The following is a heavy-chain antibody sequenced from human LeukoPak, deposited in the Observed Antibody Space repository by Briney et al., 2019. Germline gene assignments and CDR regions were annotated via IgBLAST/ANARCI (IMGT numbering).Heavy chain of an antibody. J-gene: IGHJ4*02. CDR3: ARDIYYDSSGHRAPYFDY. CDR1: GYTFTSYG. V-gene: IGHV1-18*04. Sequence: GASVKVSCKASGYTFTSYGISWVRQAPGQGLEWMGWISASNGNKNYAQKPQGSVTMTTDTSTSTAYMELRSLRSDDTAVYYCARDIYYDSSGHRAPYFDYWGQGTLVTVPS. CDR2: ISASNGNK. D-gene: IGHD3-22*01.